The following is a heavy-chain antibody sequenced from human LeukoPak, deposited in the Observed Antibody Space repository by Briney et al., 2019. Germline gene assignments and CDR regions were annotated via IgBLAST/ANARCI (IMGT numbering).Heavy chain of an antibody. Sequence: GASVKVSCKASGYTFTSYYMHWVRQAPGQGLEWMGIINPSGGSTSYAQKFQGRVTMTGDTSTSAVYMELSSLRSEDTAVYYCARGFSVVVPAAHPSMDYWGQGTLVTVSS. D-gene: IGHD2-2*01. J-gene: IGHJ4*02. CDR2: INPSGGST. CDR1: GYTFTSYY. CDR3: ARGFSVVVPAAHPSMDY. V-gene: IGHV1-46*01.